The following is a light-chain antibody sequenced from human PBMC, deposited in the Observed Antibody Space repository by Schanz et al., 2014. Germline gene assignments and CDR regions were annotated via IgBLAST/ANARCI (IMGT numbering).Light chain of an antibody. CDR3: CSYAGSYTLL. Sequence: QSALTQPPSASGSPGQSVTISCTGTSSDVGGYNYVSWFQQYPGKAPKLMIYDVSTRPLGVPDRFSGSKSGITASLTISGLQAEDEADYYCCSYAGSYTLLFGGGTKVTVL. CDR1: SSDVGGYNY. J-gene: IGLJ2*01. CDR2: DVS. V-gene: IGLV2-11*01.